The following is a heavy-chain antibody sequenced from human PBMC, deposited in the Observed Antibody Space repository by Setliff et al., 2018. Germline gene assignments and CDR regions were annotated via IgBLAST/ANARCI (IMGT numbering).Heavy chain of an antibody. D-gene: IGHD3-10*01. V-gene: IGHV4-39*07. CDR3: ARRWNFGPYGSGIHDGFDM. CDR2: INHYGST. CDR1: GVSFGSGTYY. Sequence: SETLSLTCTVSGVSFGSGTYYWGWIRQPPGKGLEWIGEINHYGSTNYKSSLRSRVTISLDTSENQFSLKLSSVTAADTAVYYCARRWNFGPYGSGIHDGFDMWGQGTMVTVSS. J-gene: IGHJ3*02.